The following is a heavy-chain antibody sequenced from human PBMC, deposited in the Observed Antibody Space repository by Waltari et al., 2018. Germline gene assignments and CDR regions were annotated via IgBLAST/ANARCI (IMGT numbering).Heavy chain of an antibody. Sequence: QVQLVQSGPEMKEPGASVRVSCKTSGYTFTSHGITWVRRAPGQGIEWMGWISVYNGDKHATQKYQSRVVMTRDRSTSTFGMELRSRTSDDTAVYYCARSSLLGADYRPAYYYGMDVWGQGTTVIVSS. CDR1: GYTFTSHG. CDR2: ISVYNGDK. V-gene: IGHV1-18*04. J-gene: IGHJ6*02. CDR3: ARSSLLGADYRPAYYYGMDV. D-gene: IGHD3-10*01.